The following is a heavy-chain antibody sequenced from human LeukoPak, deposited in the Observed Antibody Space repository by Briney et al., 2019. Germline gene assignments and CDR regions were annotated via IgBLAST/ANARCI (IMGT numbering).Heavy chain of an antibody. D-gene: IGHD3-22*01. Sequence: SETLSLTCTVSDGSMSSYYWSWIRQPAEKGLEWIGRIYTSGATNYNPSLESRVTMSVDTSKNQFSLKLSSVTAADTAVYYCARTTYYYDSSGYYSWFDPWGQGTLVTVSS. CDR1: DGSMSSYY. V-gene: IGHV4-4*07. CDR2: IYTSGAT. CDR3: ARTTYYYDSSGYYSWFDP. J-gene: IGHJ5*02.